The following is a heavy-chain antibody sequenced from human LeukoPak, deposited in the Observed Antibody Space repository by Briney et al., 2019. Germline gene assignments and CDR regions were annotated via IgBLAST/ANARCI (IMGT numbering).Heavy chain of an antibody. D-gene: IGHD1-7*01. CDR3: ARGRTGTAKPSFDY. CDR1: GFTFSSYA. J-gene: IGHJ4*02. CDR2: ISSNGGST. Sequence: GGSLRLSCAASGFTFSSYAMHWVRQAPGKGLEYVSAISSNGGSTYYANSVKGRFTISRDNSKNTLYLQMGSLSAEDMAVYYCARGRTGTAKPSFDYCGQGTLVTVSS. V-gene: IGHV3-64*01.